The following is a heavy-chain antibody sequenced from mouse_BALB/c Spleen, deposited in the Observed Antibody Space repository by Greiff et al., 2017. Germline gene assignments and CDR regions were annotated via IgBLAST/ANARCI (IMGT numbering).Heavy chain of an antibody. CDR1: GFTFSSYG. J-gene: IGHJ2*01. V-gene: IGHV5-6*01. D-gene: IGHD1-2*01. CDR3: ARQDYGYGDFYYFDY. Sequence: EVQGVESGGDLVKPGGSLKLSCAASGFTFSSYGMSWVRQTPDKRLEWVATISSGGSYTYYPDSVKGRFTISRDNAKNTLYLQMSSLKSEDTAMYYCARQDYGYGDFYYFDYWGQGTTLTVSS. CDR2: ISSGGSYT.